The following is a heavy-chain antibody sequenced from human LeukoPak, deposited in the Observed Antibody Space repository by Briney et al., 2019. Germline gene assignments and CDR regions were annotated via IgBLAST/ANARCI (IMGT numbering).Heavy chain of an antibody. D-gene: IGHD4-17*01. J-gene: IGHJ6*02. Sequence: GGSLRLSCAASGFTFSSYWMSWVRQAPGKGLEWVANIKQVGSEKYYVDSVKGRFTISRDNAKNSLYLQMNSLRAEDTAVYYCARNGDSINYYYYGMDVWGQGTTVTVSS. CDR1: GFTFSSYW. CDR3: ARNGDSINYYYYGMDV. CDR2: IKQVGSEK. V-gene: IGHV3-7*03.